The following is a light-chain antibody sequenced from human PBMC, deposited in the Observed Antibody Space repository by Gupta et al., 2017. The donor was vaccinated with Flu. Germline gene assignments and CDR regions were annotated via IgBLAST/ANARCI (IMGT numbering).Light chain of an antibody. CDR3: LLLYGVARV. CDR1: TGDVTSGHY. CDR2: DTD. V-gene: IGLV7-46*01. Sequence: QAVVTQEPSLTVSPGGPVVLTRGTSTGDVTSGHYPYWIQQRPGQAPRTLIYDTDITHSWTPARFSGSLLGGEAALTLSGAQPEDEADYYCLLLYGVARVFGGGTRLTVL. J-gene: IGLJ3*02.